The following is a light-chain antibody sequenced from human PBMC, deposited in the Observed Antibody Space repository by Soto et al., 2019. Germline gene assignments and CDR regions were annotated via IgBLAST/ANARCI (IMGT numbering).Light chain of an antibody. CDR3: SSYAGRNNVV. CDR2: EVS. J-gene: IGLJ2*01. V-gene: IGLV2-8*01. Sequence: QSALTQPPSASGSPGQSVTISCTGTSSDVGGYNYVSWYQQRPGKAPKFMIYEVSKRPSGVPDRFSGSKSGNTASLTVSGLQAEDEADYYCSSYAGRNNVVFGGGTKLTVL. CDR1: SSDVGGYNY.